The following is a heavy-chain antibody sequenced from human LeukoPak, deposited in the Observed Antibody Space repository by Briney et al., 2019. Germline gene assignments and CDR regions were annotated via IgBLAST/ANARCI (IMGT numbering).Heavy chain of an antibody. Sequence: GEPLKISCKGFGYSFTSYSIAWVRQIPGKGLEGMGLIYPSNFDTKYSPSFPGQVTTSADESSSTDYLQSSNLKAADTAMYYCARRYTIFGVITIDYWGQGTLVTVSS. D-gene: IGHD3-3*01. V-gene: IGHV5-51*01. CDR1: GYSFTSYS. J-gene: IGHJ4*02. CDR2: IYPSNFDT. CDR3: ARRYTIFGVITIDY.